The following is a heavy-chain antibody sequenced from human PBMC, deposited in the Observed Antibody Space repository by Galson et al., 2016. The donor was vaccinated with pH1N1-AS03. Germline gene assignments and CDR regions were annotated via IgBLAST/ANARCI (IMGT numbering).Heavy chain of an antibody. Sequence: LRLSCAASGFTFSGYAMSWVRQAPGKGLEWVAIVSDSGGATFYANSVKGRFTISRDNYKNTLSLQMNSLGVEDTAIYYCAKGLTIAGSTYHFDSWGQGTLVTVSS. J-gene: IGHJ4*02. CDR1: GFTFSGYA. V-gene: IGHV3-23*01. D-gene: IGHD1-20*01. CDR2: VSDSGGAT. CDR3: AKGLTIAGSTYHFDS.